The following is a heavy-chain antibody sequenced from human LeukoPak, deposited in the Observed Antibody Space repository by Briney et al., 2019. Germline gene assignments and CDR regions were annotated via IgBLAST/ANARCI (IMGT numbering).Heavy chain of an antibody. CDR2: ISAYNGNT. V-gene: IGHV1-18*04. J-gene: IGHJ4*02. D-gene: IGHD5-12*01. Sequence: ASVKVSCKAYGYTFTPYYMHWVRQAPGQGLEWMGWISAYNGNTNYAQKLQGRVTMTTDTSTTTAYMELRSLKSDDTAVYYCARVTVSGYGGDYWGQGTLVTVSS. CDR1: GYTFTPYY. CDR3: ARVTVSGYGGDY.